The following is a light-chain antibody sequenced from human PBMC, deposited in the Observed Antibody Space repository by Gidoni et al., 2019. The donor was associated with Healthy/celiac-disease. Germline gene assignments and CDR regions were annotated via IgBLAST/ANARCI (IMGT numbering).Light chain of an antibody. CDR1: QSVLYSSNNKNC. CDR3: QPYYSTPLA. V-gene: IGKV4-1*01. J-gene: IGKJ1*01. Sequence: DIVISLPPDSLAVSLGERATINCKSSQSVLYSSNNKNCLAGYQQKPGQPPKLLIYWASTRESGVPDRFSGSGSGTYFTLTISSLQAEDVAVYYCQPYYSTPLAFGQGTKLEIK. CDR2: WAS.